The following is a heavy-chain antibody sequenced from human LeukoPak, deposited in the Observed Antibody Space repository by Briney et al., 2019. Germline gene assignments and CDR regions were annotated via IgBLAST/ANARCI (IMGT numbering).Heavy chain of an antibody. CDR1: GGSISSGGYY. CDR2: IYYSGST. Sequence: PSETLSLTCTVSGGSISSGGYYWSWIRQRPGKGLEWIGYIYYSGSTYYNPSLKSRVTISVDTSKNQFSLKLSSVTAADTAVYYCARVGPVQGSVDYWGQGTLVTVSS. CDR3: ARVGPVQGSVDY. D-gene: IGHD1-26*01. V-gene: IGHV4-31*03. J-gene: IGHJ4*02.